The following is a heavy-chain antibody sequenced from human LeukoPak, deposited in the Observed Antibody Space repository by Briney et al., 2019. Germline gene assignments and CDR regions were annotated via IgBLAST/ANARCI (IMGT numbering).Heavy chain of an antibody. D-gene: IGHD3-10*01. J-gene: IGHJ4*02. CDR3: AYGSGTGTFDY. V-gene: IGHV4-61*02. Sequence: SETLSLTCTVSGGSISSGSYYWSWIRQPAGKGLEWIGRIYTSGSTNYNPSLKSRVTMSVDTSKNQFSLKLSSVTAADTAVYYCAYGSGTGTFDYWGQGTLVTVSS. CDR2: IYTSGST. CDR1: GGSISSGSYY.